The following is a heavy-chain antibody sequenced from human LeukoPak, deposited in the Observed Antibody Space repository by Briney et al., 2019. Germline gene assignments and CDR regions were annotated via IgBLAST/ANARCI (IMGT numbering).Heavy chain of an antibody. CDR2: ISYDGSNK. D-gene: IGHD3-22*01. CDR1: GFTFSSYA. Sequence: GGSLRLSCAASGFTFSSYAMHWVRQAPGKGLEWVAVISYDGSNKYYADSVKGRFTISRDNSKNTLYLQMNSLRAEDTAVYYCAREESSGSNYDAFDIWSQGTMVTVSS. V-gene: IGHV3-30*04. CDR3: AREESSGSNYDAFDI. J-gene: IGHJ3*02.